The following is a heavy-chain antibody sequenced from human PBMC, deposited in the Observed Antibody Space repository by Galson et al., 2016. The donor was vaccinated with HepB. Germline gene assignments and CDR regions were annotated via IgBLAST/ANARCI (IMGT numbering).Heavy chain of an antibody. V-gene: IGHV3-23*01. CDR3: AKGYRSTRHDFQFTFDT. CDR1: GFTFSDYA. D-gene: IGHD2-2*01. CDR2: VSRFGGVDT. J-gene: IGHJ3*02. Sequence: SLRLSCAASGFTFSDYAMTWVRQAPGKGLEWVSIVSRFGGVDTFYSNSVKGRFTISRDDSKNTLSLQMNSLRADDTAVYYCAKGYRSTRHDFQFTFDTWGQGTMVTVAP.